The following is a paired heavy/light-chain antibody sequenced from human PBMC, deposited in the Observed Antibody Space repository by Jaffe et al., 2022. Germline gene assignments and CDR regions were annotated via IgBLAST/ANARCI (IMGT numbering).Heavy chain of an antibody. J-gene: IGHJ3*02. D-gene: IGHD3-22*01. CDR1: GYSFITYW. CDR2: IYPRDSDI. Sequence: EVQLVQSGAEVKKAGESLKISCKGSGYSFITYWIGWVRQMPGKGLEWMGIIYPRDSDIRYSPSFQGQVTISADKSNSIAYLQWSSLKASDTAIYYCVRQSRDSTGNPNHDAFDIWGQGTMVTVSS. V-gene: IGHV5-51*01. CDR3: VRQSRDSTGNPNHDAFDI.
Light chain of an antibody. CDR1: QTISSW. J-gene: IGKJ1*01. CDR3: QQYNSYWT. Sequence: DIQMTQSPSTLSASVGDRVTITCRASQTISSWLAWYQQKPGKAPKLLIYKASSLESGVPSRFSGSGSGTEFTLTISSLQPDDFASYYCQQYNSYWTFGQGTKVEIK. CDR2: KAS. V-gene: IGKV1-5*03.